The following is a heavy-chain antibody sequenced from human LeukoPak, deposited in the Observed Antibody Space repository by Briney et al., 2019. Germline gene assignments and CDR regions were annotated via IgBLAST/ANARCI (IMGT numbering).Heavy chain of an antibody. CDR3: ARGYQPLLVNNWFDP. J-gene: IGHJ5*02. CDR2: MKPNSGTT. CDR1: GYTFTSYD. D-gene: IGHD2-2*01. V-gene: IGHV1-8*01. Sequence: ASVKVSCTASGYTFTSYDINWVRPATGQGLDWMGWMKPNSGTTAYATKFQGRVTMTRTPSISTAYMELSSLRSEDTAVYYCARGYQPLLVNNWFDPWGQGTLVTVSS.